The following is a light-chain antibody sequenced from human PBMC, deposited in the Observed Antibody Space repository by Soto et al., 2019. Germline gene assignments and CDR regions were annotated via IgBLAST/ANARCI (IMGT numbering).Light chain of an antibody. CDR1: STDVGGYNY. CDR3: SSYTGTSTLVL. Sequence: QSALTQPASVSGSHGQSITISCTGTSTDVGGYNYVSWYQQHPGKAPKVMIYDVSYRPLGGSNRFAGSKSSNTASLTFSGLQAEDEANYYCSSYTGTSTLVLFGGGTKLTVL. J-gene: IGLJ2*01. V-gene: IGLV2-14*01. CDR2: DVS.